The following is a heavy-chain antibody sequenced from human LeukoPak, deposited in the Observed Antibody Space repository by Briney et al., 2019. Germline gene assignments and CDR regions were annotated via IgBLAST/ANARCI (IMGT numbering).Heavy chain of an antibody. V-gene: IGHV1-2*02. J-gene: IGHJ4*02. CDR2: INPHIGGT. Sequence: ASVKVSCKASGYMFTAYYIHWVRQAPGQGLEWMGYINPHIGGTNYAQRFQGRITMTSDTSINTAYMELRNLRPDDTAVYYCARDSSRRPQTYDISTTFSTDSWGQGTLVTVFS. CDR3: ARDSSRRPQTYDISTTFSTDS. CDR1: GYMFTAYY. D-gene: IGHD3-9*01.